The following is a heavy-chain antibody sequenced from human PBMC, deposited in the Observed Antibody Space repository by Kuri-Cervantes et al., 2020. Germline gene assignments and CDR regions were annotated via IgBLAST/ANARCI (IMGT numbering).Heavy chain of an antibody. V-gene: IGHV3-21*01. CDR2: ISSSSSYI. Sequence: GESLKISCAASGFTFSSYSMNWVRQAPGKGLEWVSSISSSSSYIYYADSVKGRFTISRDNAKNSLYLQMSSLRAEDTAVYYCARDLDRELFDYMDVWGKGATVTVSS. J-gene: IGHJ6*03. CDR1: GFTFSSYS. CDR3: ARDLDRELFDYMDV. D-gene: IGHD3-10*01.